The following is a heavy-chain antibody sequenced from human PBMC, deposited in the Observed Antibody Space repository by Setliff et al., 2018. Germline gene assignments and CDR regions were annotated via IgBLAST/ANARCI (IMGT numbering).Heavy chain of an antibody. V-gene: IGHV4-38-2*01. Sequence: SETLSLTCAVSYYSISSGYYWGWIRQPPGKGLEWIGSMYHSGSTYYSPSLEGRVTISVDMSKNHLSLKLSSVTAADTAVYYCARHIWGAKMQLPHDVFDIWGQGTMVTVSS. CDR3: ARHIWGAKMQLPHDVFDI. J-gene: IGHJ3*02. CDR2: MYHSGST. D-gene: IGHD2-2*01. CDR1: YYSISSGYY.